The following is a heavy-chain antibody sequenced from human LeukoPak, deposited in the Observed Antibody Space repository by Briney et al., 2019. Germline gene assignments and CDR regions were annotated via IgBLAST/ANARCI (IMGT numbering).Heavy chain of an antibody. CDR1: GFTFSSYG. CDR2: ISGSGGST. CDR3: AKVKPPATFDY. Sequence: PGGTLRLSCAASGFTFSSYGMSWVGQAPGQGLEWVSAISGSGGSTYYADSVKGRFTISRDNSKNTLYLQMNSLRAEDTAAYYCAKVKPPATFDYWGQGTLVTVSS. V-gene: IGHV3-23*01. J-gene: IGHJ4*02. D-gene: IGHD1-14*01.